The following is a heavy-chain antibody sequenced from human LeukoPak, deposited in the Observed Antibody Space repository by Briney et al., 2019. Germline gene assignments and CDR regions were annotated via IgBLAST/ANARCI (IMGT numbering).Heavy chain of an antibody. CDR2: IYPGDSDP. Sequence: GESLKISCKGSGYTFTTYWIGWVRQMPGKGLEWIWNIYPGDSDPRYSPSFQGQVTISADKSISTAYLQWSSLKASDSAMYYCVRHGLGSSWFGFDYWGQGTLVTVSS. V-gene: IGHV5-51*01. J-gene: IGHJ4*02. CDR3: VRHGLGSSWFGFDY. CDR1: GYTFTTYW. D-gene: IGHD6-13*01.